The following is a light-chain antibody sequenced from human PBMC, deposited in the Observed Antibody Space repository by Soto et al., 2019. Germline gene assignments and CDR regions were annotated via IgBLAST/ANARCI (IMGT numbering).Light chain of an antibody. V-gene: IGKV1-33*01. J-gene: IGKJ3*01. CDR1: QDIGNS. Sequence: DIQMTQSPPSLSASVGDRVTITCQASQDIGNSLNWFQHKPGKAPNLVIYDAYNLEIGVPSRFSGSGSGTDFTLTISSLQPEDFATYYCQQLNSYPITFGPGTKVDIK. CDR2: DAY. CDR3: QQLNSYPIT.